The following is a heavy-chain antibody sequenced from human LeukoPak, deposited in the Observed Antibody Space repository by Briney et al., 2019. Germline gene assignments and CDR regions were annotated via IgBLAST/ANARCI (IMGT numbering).Heavy chain of an antibody. CDR2: IYYSGST. D-gene: IGHD2-15*01. J-gene: IGHJ4*02. Sequence: PSETLSLTCTVSGGSISSSSYYWGWIRQPPGKGLEWIGSIYYSGSTYYNPSLKSRVTISVDTSKNQFSLKLSSVTAADTAVYYCARVRRGMLAYWGQGTLVTVSS. CDR3: ARVRRGMLAY. V-gene: IGHV4-39*07. CDR1: GGSISSSSYY.